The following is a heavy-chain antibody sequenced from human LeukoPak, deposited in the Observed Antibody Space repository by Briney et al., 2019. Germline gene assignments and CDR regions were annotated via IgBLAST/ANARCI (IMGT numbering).Heavy chain of an antibody. CDR2: IIPIFGTA. J-gene: IGHJ3*02. Sequence: SVKVSCKASGGTFSSYAISWVRQAPGQGLEWMGGIIPIFGTAKYAQKFQGRVTITADESTSTAYMELSRLRSEDTAVYYCARDRGYCSSTSCYTAFDIWGQGTMVTVSS. CDR1: GGTFSSYA. V-gene: IGHV1-69*13. CDR3: ARDRGYCSSTSCYTAFDI. D-gene: IGHD2-2*02.